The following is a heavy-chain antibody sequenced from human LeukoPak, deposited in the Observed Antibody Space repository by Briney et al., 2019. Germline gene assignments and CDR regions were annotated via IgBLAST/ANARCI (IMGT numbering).Heavy chain of an antibody. CDR1: GFTFSSYA. J-gene: IGHJ4*02. CDR3: ARRPYYDYVWGSSDY. Sequence: WGSLRLSCAASGFTFSSYAMHWVRQAPGKGLEWVAVISYDGSNKYYADSVKGRFTISRDNSKNTLYLQMNSLRAEDTAVYYCARRPYYDYVWGSSDYWGQGTLVTVSS. V-gene: IGHV3-30*04. D-gene: IGHD3-16*01. CDR2: ISYDGSNK.